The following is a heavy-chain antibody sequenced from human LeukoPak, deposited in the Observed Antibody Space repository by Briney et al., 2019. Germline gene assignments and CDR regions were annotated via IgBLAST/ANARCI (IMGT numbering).Heavy chain of an antibody. J-gene: IGHJ3*02. V-gene: IGHV3-30*04. CDR2: ISYDGSNK. CDR1: GFTFSSYA. Sequence: GGSLRLSCAASGFTFSSYAMHWVRQAPGKGLEWVAVISYDGSNKYYADSVKGRFTISRDNSKNTLYLQMNSPRAEDTAVYYCASLFKAGYSSGYDAFDIWGQGTMVTVSS. D-gene: IGHD6-19*01. CDR3: ASLFKAGYSSGYDAFDI.